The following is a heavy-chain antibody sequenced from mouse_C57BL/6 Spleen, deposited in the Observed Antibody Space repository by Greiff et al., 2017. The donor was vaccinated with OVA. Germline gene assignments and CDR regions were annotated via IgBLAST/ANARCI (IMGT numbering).Heavy chain of an antibody. V-gene: IGHV1-82*01. CDR1: GYAFSSSW. CDR3: ARLGAPYAMDY. CDR2: IYPGDGDT. D-gene: IGHD3-1*01. J-gene: IGHJ4*01. Sequence: QVQLKQSGPELVKPGASVKISCKASGYAFSSSWMNWVKQRPGKGLEWIGRIYPGDGDTNYNGKFKGKATLTADKSSSTAYMQLSSLTSEDSAVYFCARLGAPYAMDYWGQGTSVTVSS.